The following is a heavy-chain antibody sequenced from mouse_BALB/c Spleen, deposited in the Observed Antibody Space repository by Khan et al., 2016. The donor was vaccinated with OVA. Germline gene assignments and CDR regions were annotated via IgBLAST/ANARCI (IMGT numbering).Heavy chain of an antibody. CDR3: ARHRFGYFDV. V-gene: IGHV2-6-2*01. CDR2: IWSDGRT. Sequence: QVQLKQSGPDLVAPSQSLSITCTVSGFSLTNFGVNWVRQPPGKGLEWLVVIWSDGRTTYNSALKSRLSISKDNSKSQVFLKMNSLQTDDTAMYYCARHRFGYFDVWGAGTTVTVSS. CDR1: GFSLTNFG. J-gene: IGHJ1*01.